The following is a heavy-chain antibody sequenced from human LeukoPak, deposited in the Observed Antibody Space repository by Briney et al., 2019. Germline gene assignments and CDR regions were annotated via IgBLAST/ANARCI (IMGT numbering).Heavy chain of an antibody. V-gene: IGHV4-30-2*01. Sequence: SETLSLTCAVSGGSISSGGYSWSWIRQPPGKGLEWIGYIYHSGSTYYNPSLKSRVTISVDRPKNQFSLKLSSVTAADTAVYYCARLRYFKSVVVDIYGDYWGQGTLVTVSS. CDR1: GGSISSGGYS. CDR3: ARLRYFKSVVVDIYGDY. D-gene: IGHD3-22*01. J-gene: IGHJ4*02. CDR2: IYHSGST.